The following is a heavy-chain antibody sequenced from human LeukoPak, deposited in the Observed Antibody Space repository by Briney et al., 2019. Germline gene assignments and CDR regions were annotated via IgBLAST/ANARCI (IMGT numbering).Heavy chain of an antibody. V-gene: IGHV1-8*03. CDR3: ARASAYGDYGFDP. CDR2: MNSNSGNT. D-gene: IGHD4-17*01. CDR1: GYTFTSYD. Sequence: ASVKVSCKASGYTFTSYDIDWVRQATGQGLEWMGWMNSNSGNTGYAQKFQGRVTITRNTSISTAYMELSSLRSEDTAVYYCARASAYGDYGFDPWGQGTLVTVSS. J-gene: IGHJ5*02.